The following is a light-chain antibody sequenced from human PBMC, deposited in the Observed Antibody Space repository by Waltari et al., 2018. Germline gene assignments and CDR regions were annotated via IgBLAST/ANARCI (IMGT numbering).Light chain of an antibody. V-gene: IGKV4-1*01. J-gene: IGKJ4*01. CDR1: ESVLYSSNNNKNY. CDR2: WAS. Sequence: DIVMTQSQNSLSVSLGERATTNCKSSESVLYSSNNNKNYLAWYQQKSGQPPKLLIYWASTRESGVPDRFSGSGSGTDFTLTISSLQAGDMAVYYCQQYYSTSLTFGGGTKVEIK. CDR3: QQYYSTSLT.